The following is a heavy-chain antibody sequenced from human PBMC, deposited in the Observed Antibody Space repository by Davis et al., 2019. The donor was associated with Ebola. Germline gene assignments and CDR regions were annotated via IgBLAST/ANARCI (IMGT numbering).Heavy chain of an antibody. CDR3: AKQRGVGAIDYDY. J-gene: IGHJ4*02. D-gene: IGHD1-26*01. Sequence: GESLKISCAASGFTFSDYYMTWIRQAPGKGLEWVSYISTSATYTNYADSVKGRFTTFRDNPKNTLYLQMNSLRADDTAVYYCAKQRGVGAIDYDYWGRGTVVTVSS. CDR2: ISTSATYT. CDR1: GFTFSDYY. V-gene: IGHV3-11*03.